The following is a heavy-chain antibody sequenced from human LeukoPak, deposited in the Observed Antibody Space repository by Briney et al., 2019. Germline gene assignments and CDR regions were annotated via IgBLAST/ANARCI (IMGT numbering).Heavy chain of an antibody. CDR1: GFTFNAHW. CDR3: ARLSDTEGSSTSYRASDV. V-gene: IGHV3-7*01. CDR2: IKQNGNEK. D-gene: IGHD2-2*01. J-gene: IGHJ3*01. Sequence: GGSLRLSCAASGFTFNAHWMSWVRQAPGKGLEWVANIKQNGNEKHYLESVKGRFTISRDNARSSLSLQMNSLRVDDTAVYYCARLSDTEGSSTSYRASDVWGQGTLVAVSS.